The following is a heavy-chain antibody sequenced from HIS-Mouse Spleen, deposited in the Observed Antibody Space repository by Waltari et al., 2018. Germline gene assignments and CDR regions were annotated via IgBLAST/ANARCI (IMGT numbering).Heavy chain of an antibody. CDR2: IYSGGST. Sequence: EVQLVESGGGLIQPGGSLRLSCAASGFTVSSNYMSWVRQAPGKGLEWVSVIYSGGSTDYEDAVKGRFTISRDNAKNTLYLKMNRLRAEDTAVYYCARDTVIAARSYGMDVWGQGTTVTVSS. D-gene: IGHD6-6*01. V-gene: IGHV3-53*01. CDR1: GFTVSSNY. CDR3: ARDTVIAARSYGMDV. J-gene: IGHJ6*02.